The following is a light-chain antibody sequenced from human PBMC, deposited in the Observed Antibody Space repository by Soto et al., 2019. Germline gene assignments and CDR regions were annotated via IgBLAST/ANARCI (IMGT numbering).Light chain of an antibody. Sequence: EMVLTQSPDTLSVSPGERATLSCRASQTVSSNFLAWYQQRPGQAPRLLIYGASSRAAGIPDRFSGSGSGTDFTLTISRLEPEDLAVYYCQQYNNWPPFTFGQGTRLEIK. V-gene: IGKV3-20*01. CDR2: GAS. J-gene: IGKJ5*01. CDR1: QTVSSNF. CDR3: QQYNNWPPFT.